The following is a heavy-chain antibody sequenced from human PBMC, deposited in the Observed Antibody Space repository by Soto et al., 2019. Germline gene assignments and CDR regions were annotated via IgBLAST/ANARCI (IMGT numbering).Heavy chain of an antibody. CDR2: IYYSGST. CDR1: GGSISSSSHY. CDR3: ARRHSGYDYVPSYYFDY. V-gene: IGHV4-39*01. J-gene: IGHJ4*02. Sequence: QLQLQESGPGLVKPSETLSLTCTVSGGSISSSSHYWGWIRQPPGKGLEWIGSIYYSGSTYYNPSLKSRVTISVDTSKNQFSLKLSSVTAADTAVYYCARRHSGYDYVPSYYFDYWGQGTLVTVSS. D-gene: IGHD5-12*01.